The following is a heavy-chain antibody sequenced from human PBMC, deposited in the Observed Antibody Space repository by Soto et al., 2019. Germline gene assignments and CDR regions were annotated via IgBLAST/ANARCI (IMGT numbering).Heavy chain of an antibody. J-gene: IGHJ4*02. CDR3: ARGHRLGMATITGSEDY. CDR2: ISGSGGST. D-gene: IGHD5-12*01. V-gene: IGHV3-23*01. Sequence: GGSLRLSCAASGFTFISYAMSWVLQAPGKGLEWVSAISGSGGSTYYADSVKGRFTISRDNSKNTLYLQMNSLRAEDTAVYYCARGHRLGMATITGSEDYWGQVTLVTVSS. CDR1: GFTFISYA.